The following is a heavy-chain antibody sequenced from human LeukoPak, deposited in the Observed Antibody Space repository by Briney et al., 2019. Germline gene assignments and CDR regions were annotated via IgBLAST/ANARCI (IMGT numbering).Heavy chain of an antibody. CDR2: ISGSGGST. D-gene: IGHD3-16*02. Sequence: GGSLRLSCAASGFTFSSYAMSWVRQAPGKGLEWVSAISGSGGSTYYADSVKGRFTISRDNSKNTLYLQMNSLRAEDTAVYYCAKRGASMITSGGVIAGDYFDDWGQGALVTVSS. J-gene: IGHJ4*02. CDR1: GFTFSSYA. V-gene: IGHV3-23*01. CDR3: AKRGASMITSGGVIAGDYFDD.